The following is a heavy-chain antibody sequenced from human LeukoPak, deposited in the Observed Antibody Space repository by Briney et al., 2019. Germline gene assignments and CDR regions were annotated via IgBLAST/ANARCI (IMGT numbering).Heavy chain of an antibody. CDR2: INPSGGST. Sequence: GSSVKVSCKASGGTFSSYAISWVRQAPGQGLEWMGIINPSGGSTSYAQKFQGRVTMTRDTSTSTVYMELSSLRSEDTAVYYCARDQGYCSGGSCYGDIDYWGQGTLVTVSS. D-gene: IGHD2-15*01. V-gene: IGHV1-46*01. CDR3: ARDQGYCSGGSCYGDIDY. J-gene: IGHJ4*02. CDR1: GGTFSSYA.